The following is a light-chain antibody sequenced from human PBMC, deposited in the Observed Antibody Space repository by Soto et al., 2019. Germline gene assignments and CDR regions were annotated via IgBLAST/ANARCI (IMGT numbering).Light chain of an antibody. V-gene: IGKV3D-20*02. CDR2: DAS. J-gene: IGKJ4*01. CDR3: QHRSNWPLT. CDR1: ESISSSY. Sequence: EIVLTQSPGTLSLSPGERATLSCRATESISSSYLAWYQQKPGQAPRLLIYDASNRATGIPARFSGSGSGTDFTLTISNLEPEDFAVYYCQHRSNWPLTFGGGTKVDIK.